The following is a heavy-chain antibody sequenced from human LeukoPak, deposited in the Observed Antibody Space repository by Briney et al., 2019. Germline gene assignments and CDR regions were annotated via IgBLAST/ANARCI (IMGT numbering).Heavy chain of an antibody. CDR1: GFTFSSYA. CDR2: IYSGGST. Sequence: GGSLRLSCAASGFTFSSYAMHWVRQAPGKGLEGVSVIYSGGSTYYADSVKGRFTISRDNSKNTLYLQMNSLRAEDTAVYYCARVLRSDAFDIWGQGTMVTVSS. D-gene: IGHD3-3*01. V-gene: IGHV3-53*01. J-gene: IGHJ3*02. CDR3: ARVLRSDAFDI.